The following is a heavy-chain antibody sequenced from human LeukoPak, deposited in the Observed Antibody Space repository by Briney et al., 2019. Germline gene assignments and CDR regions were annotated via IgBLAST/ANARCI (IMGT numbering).Heavy chain of an antibody. D-gene: IGHD6-6*01. CDR1: GGSINIYY. CDR2: VHYRGST. J-gene: IGHJ4*02. CDR3: ARGGSRQSSSSDFDY. Sequence: SVTLSLTCTVSGGSINIYYWSWVRQTPGEGLQWIGYVHYRGSTNYNPSLKSRVTISIDTFKNQFSLRLTSVTAADTAVYYCARGGSRQSSSSDFDYWGQGTLVTVSS. V-gene: IGHV4-59*01.